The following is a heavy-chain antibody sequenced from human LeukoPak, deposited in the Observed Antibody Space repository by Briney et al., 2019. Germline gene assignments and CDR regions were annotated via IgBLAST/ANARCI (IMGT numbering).Heavy chain of an antibody. D-gene: IGHD7-27*01. CDR1: GFTFSSYA. Sequence: PGGSLRLSCAASGFTFSSYAMSWVRQAPGKGLEWVSAISGSGGSTYYADSVKGRFTISRDNSKNTVYPQMNTLRAEDTAIYYCAKDSANWGRHYDYWGQGTLVTVSS. V-gene: IGHV3-23*01. CDR2: ISGSGGST. CDR3: AKDSANWGRHYDY. J-gene: IGHJ4*02.